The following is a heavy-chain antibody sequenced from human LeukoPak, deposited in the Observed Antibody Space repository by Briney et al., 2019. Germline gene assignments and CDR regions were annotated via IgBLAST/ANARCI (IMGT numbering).Heavy chain of an antibody. Sequence: GESLKISCKASGYSFTSYWIVWVRQTPGKGLEWMGIVYPGDSDTRYNPSFQGQVTISADKSISTAYLQWSSLKASDTAMYYCARSLYDFWSGYDPNWFDPWGQGTLVTVSS. J-gene: IGHJ5*02. CDR3: ARSLYDFWSGYDPNWFDP. D-gene: IGHD3/OR15-3a*01. CDR1: GYSFTSYW. CDR2: VYPGDSDT. V-gene: IGHV5-51*01.